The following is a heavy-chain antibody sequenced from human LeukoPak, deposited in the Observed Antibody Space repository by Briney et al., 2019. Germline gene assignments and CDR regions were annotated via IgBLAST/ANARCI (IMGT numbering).Heavy chain of an antibody. CDR2: ISSSGSYI. D-gene: IGHD3-22*01. CDR3: AKDSSADDSSGYSYYFDY. J-gene: IGHJ4*02. Sequence: KTGGSLRLSCAASGFTFSSSAMSWVRQAPGKGLEWVSSISSSGSYIYSGDSVRGRFTISRDNAKNSLYLHMNSLRAEDTAVYYCAKDSSADDSSGYSYYFDYWGQGTLVTVSS. CDR1: GFTFSSSA. V-gene: IGHV3-21*01.